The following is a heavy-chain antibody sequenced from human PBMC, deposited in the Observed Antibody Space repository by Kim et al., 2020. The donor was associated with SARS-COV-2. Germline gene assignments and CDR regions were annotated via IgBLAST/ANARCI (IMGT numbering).Heavy chain of an antibody. D-gene: IGHD3-10*01. V-gene: IGHV3-7*01. J-gene: IGHJ1*01. CDR3: ARVRIRGVIWSTPEYFQH. CDR1: GFTFSCYW. CDR2: IKEDGSEK. Sequence: GGSLRLSCAASGFTFSCYWMSWVRQAPGKGLEWVANIKEDGSEKYYVDSVKGRFIISRDNAKNSVYLQMNSLRAEDTAVYYCARVRIRGVIWSTPEYFQHWGQGPRLTFSS.